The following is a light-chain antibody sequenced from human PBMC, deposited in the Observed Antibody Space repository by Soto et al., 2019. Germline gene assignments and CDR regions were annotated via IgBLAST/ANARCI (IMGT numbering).Light chain of an antibody. CDR2: GAS. CDR3: QQYGSSPRT. CDR1: QSVSSNY. Sequence: EIVLTQSPGTLSLSPGERATLSCRASQSVSSNYLAWYQQKPGQAPRLLIYGASSRATGIPDRFSGSGSGTDFTFTISRLKPEDFAIYYCQQYGSSPRTFGRGTKVEIK. V-gene: IGKV3-20*01. J-gene: IGKJ1*01.